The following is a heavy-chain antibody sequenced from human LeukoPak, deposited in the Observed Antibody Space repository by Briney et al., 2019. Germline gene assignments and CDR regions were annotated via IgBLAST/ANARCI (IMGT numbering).Heavy chain of an antibody. CDR2: ISYDGSNK. D-gene: IGHD3-10*01. Sequence: PGGSLRLSCAASGFTFSSYGMHWVRQAPGKGLEWVAVISYDGSNKYYADSVKGRFTISRDNSKNTLYLQMNSLRAEDTAVYYCARSRITMVRGTCDYWGQGTLVTVSS. CDR1: GFTFSSYG. CDR3: ARSRITMVRGTCDY. V-gene: IGHV3-30*03. J-gene: IGHJ4*02.